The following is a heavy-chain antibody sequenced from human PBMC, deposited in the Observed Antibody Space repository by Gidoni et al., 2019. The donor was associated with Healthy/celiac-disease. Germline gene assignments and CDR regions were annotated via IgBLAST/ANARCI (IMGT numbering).Heavy chain of an antibody. Sequence: QVQLQESCPGLVQPSQPLSLTCTVSCGSISSGGYYWSWIRQHPGKGLEWIGYIYYSGSTYYNPYLKSRVTISVDKSKNQFSLKLSSVTAADTAVYYCAREGKGDPNWFDPWGQGTLVTVSS. J-gene: IGHJ5*02. CDR2: IYYSGST. CDR1: CGSISSGGYY. CDR3: AREGKGDPNWFDP. D-gene: IGHD3-10*01. V-gene: IGHV4-31*03.